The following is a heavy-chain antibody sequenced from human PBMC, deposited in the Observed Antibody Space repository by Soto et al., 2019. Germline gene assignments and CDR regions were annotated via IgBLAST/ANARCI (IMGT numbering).Heavy chain of an antibody. CDR1: GGTFSSYA. CDR3: ARGATRWGYSSYKPSYYFDY. V-gene: IGHV1-69*01. D-gene: IGHD6-13*01. J-gene: IGHJ4*02. CDR2: IIPIFGTA. Sequence: QVQLVQSGAEVKKPGSSVKVSCKASGGTFSSYAISWVRQAPGQGLEWMGGIIPIFGTANYAQKFQGRVTITADESTGTAYMELSSLRSEDTAVYYCARGATRWGYSSYKPSYYFDYWGQGTLVTFSS.